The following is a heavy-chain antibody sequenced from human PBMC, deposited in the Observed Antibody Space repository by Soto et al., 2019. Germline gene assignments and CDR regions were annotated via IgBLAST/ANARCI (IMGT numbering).Heavy chain of an antibody. CDR3: ARSLRPAAIRTGPYYYSGMDV. J-gene: IGHJ6*02. D-gene: IGHD2-2*01. CDR2: INPNSGGT. CDR1: GYTFTGYY. Sequence: VASVKVSCTASGYTFTGYYMHWVRQAPGQGLEWMGWINPNSGGTNYAQKFQGWVTMTRDTSISTAYMELSRLRSDDTAVYYCARSLRPAAIRTGPYYYSGMDVCGQGPTATVSS. V-gene: IGHV1-2*04.